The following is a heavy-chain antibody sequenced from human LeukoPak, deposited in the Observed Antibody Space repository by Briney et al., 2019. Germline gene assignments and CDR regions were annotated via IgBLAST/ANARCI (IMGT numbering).Heavy chain of an antibody. CDR2: IYYSGST. V-gene: IGHV4-59*01. CDR3: AREDPMTDAFDI. Sequence: PSETLSLTCTVSGGSISSYYWSSIRQPPGKGLEWIGYIYYSGSTNYNPSLKSRGTISVDTSKNQFSLKLSSVTAADTAVYYCAREDPMTDAFDIWGQGTMVTVSS. J-gene: IGHJ3*02. CDR1: GGSISSYY. D-gene: IGHD3-22*01.